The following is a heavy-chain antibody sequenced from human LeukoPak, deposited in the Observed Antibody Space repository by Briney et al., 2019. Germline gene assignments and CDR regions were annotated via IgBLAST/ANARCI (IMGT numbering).Heavy chain of an antibody. CDR1: GYSLSSGYF. Sequence: SETLSLTCAVSGYSLSSGYFWGWIRQPPGKGLEWFGGIYHSGSTYYNPSLKSRVTISVDTSKNQFSLKLSSVTAADTAVYDCARAGWKNCSGGSCPGALNWFDPWGQGTLVTVSS. CDR3: ARAGWKNCSGGSCPGALNWFDP. J-gene: IGHJ5*02. CDR2: IYHSGST. V-gene: IGHV4-38-2*01. D-gene: IGHD2-15*01.